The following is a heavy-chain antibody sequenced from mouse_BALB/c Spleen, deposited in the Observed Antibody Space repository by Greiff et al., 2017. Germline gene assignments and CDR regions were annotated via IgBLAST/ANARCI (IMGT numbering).Heavy chain of an antibody. D-gene: IGHD1-1*02. V-gene: IGHV1-80*01. CDR1: GYAFSSYW. CDR3: AKHGGSSYYFDY. J-gene: IGHJ2*01. Sequence: VQLQQSGAELVRPGSSVKISCKASGYAFSSYWMNWVKQRPGQGLEWIGQIYPGDGDTNYNGKFKGKATLTADKSSSTAYMQLSSLTSEDSAVYFCAKHGGSSYYFDYWGQGTTLTVSS. CDR2: IYPGDGDT.